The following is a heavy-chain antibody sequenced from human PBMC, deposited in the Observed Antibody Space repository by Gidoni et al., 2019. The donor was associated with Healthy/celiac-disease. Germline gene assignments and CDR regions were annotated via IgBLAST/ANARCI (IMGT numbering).Heavy chain of an antibody. Sequence: QVQRVQSGAEGKKPGSAVKVSGKAAGGTCSSYAISWVRQAPGPGLEWMGGILPIFGTATSAQQFQGRVTIPAANSPSTAYMELRSLRSEDPAVYYCARPGGEDYYSGMDVWGQGTTVTVSS. CDR1: GGTCSSYA. CDR3: ARPGGEDYYSGMDV. J-gene: IGHJ6*02. V-gene: IGHV1-69*06. D-gene: IGHD3-16*01. CDR2: ILPIFGTA.